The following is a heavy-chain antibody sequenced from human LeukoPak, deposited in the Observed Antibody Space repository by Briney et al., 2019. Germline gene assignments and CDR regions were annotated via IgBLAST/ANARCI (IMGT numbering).Heavy chain of an antibody. Sequence: QSGGSLRLSCAASGFTFSSYGMSWGRQAPGKGLEWVSIISDSGGSTYYADSVKGRFTISRDNSKNTLYLQMNSLRAEDTAVYYCAKPGYSSSWSRNFDYWGQGTLVTVSS. V-gene: IGHV3-23*01. CDR1: GFTFSSYG. CDR2: ISDSGGST. J-gene: IGHJ4*02. CDR3: AKPGYSSSWSRNFDY. D-gene: IGHD6-13*01.